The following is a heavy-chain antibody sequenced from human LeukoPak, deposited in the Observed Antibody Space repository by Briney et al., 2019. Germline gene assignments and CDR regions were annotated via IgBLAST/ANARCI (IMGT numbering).Heavy chain of an antibody. V-gene: IGHV3-30-3*01. D-gene: IGHD4-17*01. CDR3: ARDVGYGDYVATSGADY. CDR1: GFTFSSYA. J-gene: IGHJ4*02. CDR2: ISYDESNK. Sequence: GGSLRLSCAASGFTFSSYAMHWVRQAPGKGLGWVAAISYDESNKYYVDSVKGRFTISRDNPKNTLHLQMNSLRAEDTAVYHCARDVGYGDYVATSGADYWGQGTLVTVSS.